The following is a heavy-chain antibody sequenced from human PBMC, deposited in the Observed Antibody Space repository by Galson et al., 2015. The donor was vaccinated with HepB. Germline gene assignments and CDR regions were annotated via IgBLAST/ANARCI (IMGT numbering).Heavy chain of an antibody. J-gene: IGHJ4*02. CDR1: GYTFTSYD. V-gene: IGHV1-2*02. CDR2: MNPNSGGT. Sequence: SVKVSCKASGYTFTSYDINWVRQATGQGLEWMGWMNPNSGGTNYAQKFQGRVTMTRDTSISTAYMELSRLRSDDTAVYYCAREPAVAGHFDYWGQGTLVTVSS. D-gene: IGHD6-19*01. CDR3: AREPAVAGHFDY.